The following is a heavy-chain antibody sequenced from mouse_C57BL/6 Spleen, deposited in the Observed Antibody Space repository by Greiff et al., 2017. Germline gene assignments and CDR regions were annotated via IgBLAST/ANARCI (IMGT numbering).Heavy chain of an antibody. CDR1: GFNIKDYY. CDR2: IDPEDGDT. Sequence: VQLQQPGAELVRPGASVKLSCTASGFNIKDYYMHWVKQRPEQGLEWIGRIDPEDGDTEYAPKFQGKDTMTADSSSNTAYLQLSSLTSEDTAVYYCTAWAGTGYWGQGTTRTVSS. V-gene: IGHV14-1*01. CDR3: TAWAGTGY. J-gene: IGHJ2*01. D-gene: IGHD4-1*01.